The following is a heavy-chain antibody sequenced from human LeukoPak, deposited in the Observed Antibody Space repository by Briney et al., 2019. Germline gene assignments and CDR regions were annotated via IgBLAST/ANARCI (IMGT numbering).Heavy chain of an antibody. CDR2: IYYSGST. J-gene: IGHJ3*01. CDR3: ARRFTGHRNTWGAFDV. Sequence: PSETLSLTCTVSGGSISSGDYYWSWIRQPPGKGLEWIGYIYYSGSTNYNPSLESRVTVSVDKSKNQFSLKLSSLTAADTALYYCARRFTGHRNTWGAFDVWGQGTMVTVSS. V-gene: IGHV4-30-4*01. CDR1: GGSISSGDYY. D-gene: IGHD1/OR15-1a*01.